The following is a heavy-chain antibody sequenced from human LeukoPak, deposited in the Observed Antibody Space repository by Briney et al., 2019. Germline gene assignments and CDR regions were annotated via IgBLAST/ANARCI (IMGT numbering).Heavy chain of an antibody. Sequence: GGSLRLSCAASGFTFDDYGMNWVRQDPGKGLEWVSGINWNGGSTGYADSVKGRFTISRDNAKNSLYLQMNSLRAEDTALYHCARRATDGGNWYFDLWGRGTLVTVSS. J-gene: IGHJ2*01. CDR2: INWNGGST. CDR1: GFTFDDYG. V-gene: IGHV3-20*01. D-gene: IGHD2-15*01. CDR3: ARRATDGGNWYFDL.